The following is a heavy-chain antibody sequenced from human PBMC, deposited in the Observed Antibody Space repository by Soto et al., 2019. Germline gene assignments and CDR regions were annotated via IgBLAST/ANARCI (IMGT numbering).Heavy chain of an antibody. CDR1: GFTFSSYG. Sequence: GGSLRLSCAASGFTFSSYGMHWVRQAPGKGLEWVAVISYDGSNKYYADSVKGRFTISRDNSKNTLYLQMNSLRAEDTAVYYDFWSGYPDYWGQGTLVTVSS. J-gene: IGHJ4*02. CDR3: FWSGYPDY. D-gene: IGHD3-3*01. CDR2: ISYDGSNK. V-gene: IGHV3-30*03.